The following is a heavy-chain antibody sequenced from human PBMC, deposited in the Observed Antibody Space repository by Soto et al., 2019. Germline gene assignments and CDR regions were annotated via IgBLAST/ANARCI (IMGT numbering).Heavy chain of an antibody. J-gene: IGHJ6*02. V-gene: IGHV1-69*06. CDR1: GYTLTELS. Sequence: SVKVSCKVSGYTLTELSMHWVRQAPGQGLEWMGGIIPIFGTANYAQKFQGRVTITADKSTSTAYMELSSLRSEDTAVYYCARESPDPDYDFWSGYYTGASAKIYYYGMDVWGQGTTVTVSS. CDR2: IIPIFGTA. CDR3: ARESPDPDYDFWSGYYTGASAKIYYYGMDV. D-gene: IGHD3-3*01.